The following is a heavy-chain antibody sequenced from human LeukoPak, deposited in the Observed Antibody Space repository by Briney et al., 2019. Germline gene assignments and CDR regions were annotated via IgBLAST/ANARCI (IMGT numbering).Heavy chain of an antibody. Sequence: PGGSLRLSCAASGFTFNNYAMSWVRQAPGKGLEWVSAISGSDAGTYYADSVKGRFTISRDNSKNTLYLQMNSLRAEDTAVYYCAKGDTTWELPHDYWGQGTLVTVSS. D-gene: IGHD1-26*01. CDR2: ISGSDAGT. CDR3: AKGDTTWELPHDY. CDR1: GFTFNNYA. V-gene: IGHV3-23*01. J-gene: IGHJ4*02.